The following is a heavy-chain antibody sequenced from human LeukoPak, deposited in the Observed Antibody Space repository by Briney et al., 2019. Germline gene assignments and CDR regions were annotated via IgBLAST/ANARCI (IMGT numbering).Heavy chain of an antibody. V-gene: IGHV3-74*01. Sequence: PGGSLRLSCAASGFTFSSYWMHWVRQAPGKGLVWVSRINSDGSSTSYADSVKGRFTISRDNAKNSLYLQMNSLRAEDTAVYYCAREGPGYSGYDVDYWGQGTLVTVSS. D-gene: IGHD5-12*01. CDR1: GFTFSSYW. CDR2: INSDGSST. J-gene: IGHJ4*02. CDR3: AREGPGYSGYDVDY.